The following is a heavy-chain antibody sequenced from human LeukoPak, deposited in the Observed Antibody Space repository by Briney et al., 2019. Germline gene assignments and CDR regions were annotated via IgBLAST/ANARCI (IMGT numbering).Heavy chain of an antibody. CDR1: GGSIRSSYYY. V-gene: IGHV4-39*07. CDR2: IYDSGST. D-gene: IGHD2-21*02. Sequence: SETLSLTCTVSGGSIRSSYYYWGWIRQPPGKGLEWIGSIYDSGSTYYNPSLKSRVTVSLDTSNNQFSLKLSSVTAADTAVYYCARGVVTAWVFDPWGPGTLVTVSS. J-gene: IGHJ5*02. CDR3: ARGVVTAWVFDP.